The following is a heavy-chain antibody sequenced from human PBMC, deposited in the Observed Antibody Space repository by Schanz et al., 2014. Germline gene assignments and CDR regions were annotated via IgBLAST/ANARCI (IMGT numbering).Heavy chain of an antibody. CDR1: GYTFTSYG. V-gene: IGHV1-69*04. Sequence: QVQLVQSGAEVKKPGSSMKVSCKASGYTFTSYGISWVRQAPGQGLEWMGKIIPVLNIATYAQRFQGRVSITADTSKNTAYMELSSLTSEDTAVYYCARDRLECGAECYSVEVFEIWGQGTLVIVSS. CDR2: IIPVLNIA. CDR3: ARDRLECGAECYSVEVFEI. J-gene: IGHJ4*02. D-gene: IGHD2-21*01.